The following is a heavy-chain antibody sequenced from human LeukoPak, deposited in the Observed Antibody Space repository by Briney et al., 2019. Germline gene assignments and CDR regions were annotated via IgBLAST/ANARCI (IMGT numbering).Heavy chain of an antibody. CDR2: ISGSGSTI. CDR3: ARATVVSPNY. V-gene: IGHV3-21*04. J-gene: IGHJ4*02. Sequence: GGTLRLSSAASGFTFSSYGMSWVRQAPGKGLEWVSAISGSGSTIYYADSVKGRFTISRDNAKNSLYLQMNSLRAEDTAVYYCARATVVSPNYWGQGTLVTVSS. D-gene: IGHD4-23*01. CDR1: GFTFSSYG.